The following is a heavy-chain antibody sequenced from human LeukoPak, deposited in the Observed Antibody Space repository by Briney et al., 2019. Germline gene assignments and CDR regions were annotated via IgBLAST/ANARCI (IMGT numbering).Heavy chain of an antibody. D-gene: IGHD6-13*01. J-gene: IGHJ4*02. CDR1: GYTFTGYY. Sequence: GASVKVSCKASGYTFTGYYMHWVRQAPGQGLEWMGGIIPIFGTANYAQKFQGRVTITADKSTSTAYMELSSLRSEDTAVYYCARGSYKFSTRTGIAAAGTEDYFDYWGQGTLVTVSS. CDR2: IIPIFGTA. V-gene: IGHV1-69*06. CDR3: ARGSYKFSTRTGIAAAGTEDYFDY.